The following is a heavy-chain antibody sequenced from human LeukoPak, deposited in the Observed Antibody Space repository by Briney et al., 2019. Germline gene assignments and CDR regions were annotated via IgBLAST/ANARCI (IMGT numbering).Heavy chain of an antibody. Sequence: PSETLSLTCAVYGGSFSGYYWSWIRQPPGKGLEWIGEINHSGSTNYNPSLKSRVTISVDTSKNQFSLKLSSVTAADTAVYYCARGFRSSGWYGNWGQGTLVTVSS. J-gene: IGHJ4*02. CDR2: INHSGST. CDR1: GGSFSGYY. V-gene: IGHV4-34*01. D-gene: IGHD6-19*01. CDR3: ARGFRSSGWYGN.